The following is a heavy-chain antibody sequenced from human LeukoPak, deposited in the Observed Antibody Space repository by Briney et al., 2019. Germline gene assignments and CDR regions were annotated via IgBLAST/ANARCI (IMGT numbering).Heavy chain of an antibody. CDR3: VRKHCGGDCSRGGSFDV. V-gene: IGHV5-51*01. CDR2: IFPDDSDT. D-gene: IGHD2-21*02. Sequence: GESLKISCKASGYTFTNFWIGWVRQMPGKGLEWMGIIFPDDSDTAYSPSFQGHMTISADKSTNTAFLQWTSLRASDSALYFCVRKHCGGDCSRGGSFDVWGQGTLVTVSS. J-gene: IGHJ3*01. CDR1: GYTFTNFW.